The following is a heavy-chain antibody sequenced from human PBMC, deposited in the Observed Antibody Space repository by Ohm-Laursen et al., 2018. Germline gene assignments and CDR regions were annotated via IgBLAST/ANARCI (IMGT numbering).Heavy chain of an antibody. V-gene: IGHV4-59*08. CDR1: GGSISSYY. CDR3: ARQSPSRNYYDDSGYYGPFDF. J-gene: IGHJ4*01. D-gene: IGHD3-22*01. Sequence: TLSLTWIVSGGSISSYYWSWIRQPPGKGLEWIGYIYYSGSTNYNPSLKSRVTISVDTSKSQFSLKLSSVTAADTAVYYCARQSPSRNYYDDSGYYGPFDFWGQGTLVTVSS. CDR2: IYYSGST.